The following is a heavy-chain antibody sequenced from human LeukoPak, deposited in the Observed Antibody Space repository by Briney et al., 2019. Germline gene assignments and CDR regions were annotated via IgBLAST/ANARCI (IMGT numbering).Heavy chain of an antibody. CDR1: GXSFSGYY. Sequence: PSETLSLTCAVYGXSFSGYYGSWIRQPPGKGLEWIGEINHSGSTNYNPSLKSRVTISVDTSKNQFSLKLSSVTAADTAVYYCARLLSVRVTYLSSTDYWGQGTLVTVSS. CDR3: ARLLSVRVTYLSSTDY. J-gene: IGHJ4*02. V-gene: IGHV4-34*01. D-gene: IGHD2-21*02. CDR2: INHSGST.